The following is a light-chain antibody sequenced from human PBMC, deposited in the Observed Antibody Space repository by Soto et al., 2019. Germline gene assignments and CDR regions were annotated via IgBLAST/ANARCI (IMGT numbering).Light chain of an antibody. CDR1: QSISSW. CDR3: QLYNSYSRT. CDR2: DAS. Sequence: QRPKYISTLSASVGDRVTITCRASQSISSWLAWYQQKPGKAPKLLIYDASSLESGVPSRFSGSGSGTEFTLTICSLQPDDFATYYCQLYNSYSRTFGQGTKVDIK. V-gene: IGKV1-5*01. J-gene: IGKJ1*01.